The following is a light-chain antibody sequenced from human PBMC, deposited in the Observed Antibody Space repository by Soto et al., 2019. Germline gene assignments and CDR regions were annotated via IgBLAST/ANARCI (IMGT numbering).Light chain of an antibody. Sequence: QSALAQPASVSGSPGQSIAISCTGTSSDVGGYNYVSWYQQHPGKAPKLLISEVSIRPSGVSDRFSGSKSGNTASLTISGLQTEDEADYYCSAFTSAYTFVFGSGTKHTVL. J-gene: IGLJ1*01. CDR2: EVS. V-gene: IGLV2-14*01. CDR3: SAFTSAYTFV. CDR1: SSDVGGYNY.